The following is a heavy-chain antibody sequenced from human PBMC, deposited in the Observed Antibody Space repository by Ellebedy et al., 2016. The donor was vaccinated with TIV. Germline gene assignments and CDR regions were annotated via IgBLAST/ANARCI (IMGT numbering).Heavy chain of an antibody. CDR3: ARVLGAEWQASSLSSFAY. Sequence: GESLKISXAASGFTFKTYAMHWVRQAPGKGLEWVAVLSYDQTDQSYADSVRGRFIISRDNSKNRLFLQMNSLITEDTAMYYCARVLGAEWQASSLSSFAYWGQGTLVTVSS. CDR1: GFTFKTYA. V-gene: IGHV3-30*04. J-gene: IGHJ4*02. D-gene: IGHD3-16*01. CDR2: LSYDQTDQ.